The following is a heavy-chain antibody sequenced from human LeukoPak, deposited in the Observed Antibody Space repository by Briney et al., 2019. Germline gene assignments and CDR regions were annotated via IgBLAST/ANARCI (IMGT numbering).Heavy chain of an antibody. D-gene: IGHD6-6*01. CDR2: ISNSGGTT. CDR1: GFTFSSDA. CDR3: ANHLKKYWYFDL. J-gene: IGHJ2*01. V-gene: IGHV3-23*01. Sequence: GGSLRLSCAASGFTFSSDAMSWVGQAPGKGLEWVSSISNSGGTTYYADSVKGRFTISRDNSKNTLYLQMYSLRAEDTAAYYCANHLKKYWYFDLWGRGALVTVSS.